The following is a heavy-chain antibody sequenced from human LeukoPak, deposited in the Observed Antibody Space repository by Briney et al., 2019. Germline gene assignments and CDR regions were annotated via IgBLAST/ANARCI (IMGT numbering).Heavy chain of an antibody. CDR1: GGSISNYY. J-gene: IGHJ4*02. Sequence: PSETLSLTCTVSGGSISNYYWSWIRQPPGKRLEWIGYIYYSGSTNYDPPLKSRVTISVDTSKNQFSLKLSSVTAADTAVYYCARDLGSSSSSGAVYYFDYWGQGTLVTVSS. CDR2: IYYSGST. D-gene: IGHD6-6*01. V-gene: IGHV4-59*01. CDR3: ARDLGSSSSSGAVYYFDY.